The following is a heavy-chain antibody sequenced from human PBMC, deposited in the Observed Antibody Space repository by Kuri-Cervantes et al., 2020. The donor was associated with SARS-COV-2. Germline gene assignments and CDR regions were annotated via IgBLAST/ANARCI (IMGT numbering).Heavy chain of an antibody. J-gene: IGHJ5*02. CDR2: IGPSNTYI. V-gene: IGHV3-21*04. CDR1: GFTFSSYS. Sequence: GESLKISCAASGFTFSSYSMNWVRQAPGKGLEWVSGIGPSNTYIYYADSVKGRFTISRDNSKNTVYLQMNSLTAEDTAVYYCAKGFLNWFDPWGQGTLVTVSS. D-gene: IGHD2/OR15-2a*01. CDR3: AKGFLNWFDP.